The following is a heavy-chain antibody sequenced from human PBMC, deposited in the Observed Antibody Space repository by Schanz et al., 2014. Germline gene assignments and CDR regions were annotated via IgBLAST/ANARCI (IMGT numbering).Heavy chain of an antibody. Sequence: DVQLLESGGGLVQPGGSLRLSCAASGFTFSSYAMSWVRQPPGKGLEWVSGISGSGVITYYEDSVKGRFTISRDNSKNTLYLQMNSLRAEDTAVYYCVKDLQRELLRDDHYYGMDVWGQGTTVTVSS. CDR2: ISGSGVIT. V-gene: IGHV3-23*01. D-gene: IGHD1-26*01. CDR3: VKDLQRELLRDDHYYGMDV. CDR1: GFTFSSYA. J-gene: IGHJ6*02.